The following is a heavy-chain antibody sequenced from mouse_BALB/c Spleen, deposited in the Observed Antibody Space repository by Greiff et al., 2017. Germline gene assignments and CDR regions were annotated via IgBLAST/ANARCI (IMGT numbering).Heavy chain of an antibody. CDR1: GFSLTSYG. V-gene: IGHV2-2*02. CDR3: ARKGNYDYDLYAMDY. Sequence: VQLQQSGPGLVQPSQSLSITCTVSGFSLTSYGVHWVRQSPGKGLEWLGVIWSGGSTDYNAAFISRLSISKDNSKSQVFFKMNSLQANDTAIYYCARKGNYDYDLYAMDYWGQGTSVTVSS. D-gene: IGHD2-4*01. CDR2: IWSGGST. J-gene: IGHJ4*01.